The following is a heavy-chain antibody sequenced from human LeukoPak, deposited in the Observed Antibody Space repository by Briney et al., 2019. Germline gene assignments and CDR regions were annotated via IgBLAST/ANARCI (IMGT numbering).Heavy chain of an antibody. J-gene: IGHJ4*02. V-gene: IGHV3-74*01. Sequence: GGSLRLSCAASGFIFGNYWMHWVRQVPGKGLVWVSRINNDGSSTTYADSVKGRFTISRDDAKNTLYLQMNSLRDEDTAVYYCVKAGAVAGCGELDYWGQGTLVTVSS. CDR2: INNDGSST. CDR1: GFIFGNYW. D-gene: IGHD6-13*01. CDR3: VKAGAVAGCGELDY.